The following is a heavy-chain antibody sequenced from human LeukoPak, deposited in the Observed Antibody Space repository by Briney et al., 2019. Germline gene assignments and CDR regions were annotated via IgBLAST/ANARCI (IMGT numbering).Heavy chain of an antibody. J-gene: IGHJ4*02. D-gene: IGHD6-19*01. CDR3: ARVKIAVAGTTWAGFGY. Sequence: GGSLRLSCVASGFTFSNYWMSWVRQAPGKGLECVANIKEDGSEKYYVDSVKGRFTISRDNAKNSLYLQMNSLRAEDTAVYYCARVKIAVAGTTWAGFGYWGQGTLVTVSS. V-gene: IGHV3-7*01. CDR2: IKEDGSEK. CDR1: GFTFSNYW.